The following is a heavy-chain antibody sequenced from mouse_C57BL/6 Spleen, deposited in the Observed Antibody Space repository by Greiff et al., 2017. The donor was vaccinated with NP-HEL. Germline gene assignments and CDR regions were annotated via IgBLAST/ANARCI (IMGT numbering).Heavy chain of an antibody. CDR1: GYTFTDYN. D-gene: IGHD2-5*01. CDR2: INPNNGGT. V-gene: IGHV1-18*01. Sequence: EVQLQQSGPELVKPGASVKIPCKASGYTFTDYNMDWVKQSHGKSLEWIGDINPNNGGTIYNQKFKGKATLTVDKSSSTAYMELRSLTSEDTAVYYCARRGPTYYSNYVYCDYWGQGTTLTVSS. J-gene: IGHJ2*01. CDR3: ARRGPTYYSNYVYCDY.